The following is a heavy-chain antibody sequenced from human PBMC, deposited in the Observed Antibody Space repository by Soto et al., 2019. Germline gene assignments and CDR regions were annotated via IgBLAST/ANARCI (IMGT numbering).Heavy chain of an antibody. Sequence: PGGSLRLSCAASGFTFSSYDMHWVRQAPGKGLEWVAHISYHGSNKYYADSVKGRFTILRGNSKNTLFLQMNSLRAEDTAVYYWAKERLFSYRSSWSYGMDVWGQGTTVTVSS. D-gene: IGHD6-13*01. CDR2: ISYHGSNK. V-gene: IGHV3-30*18. CDR1: GFTFSSYD. J-gene: IGHJ6*02. CDR3: AKERLFSYRSSWSYGMDV.